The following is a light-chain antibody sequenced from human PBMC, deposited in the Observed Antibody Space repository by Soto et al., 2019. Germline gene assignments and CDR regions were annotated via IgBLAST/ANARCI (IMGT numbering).Light chain of an antibody. V-gene: IGKV1-5*01. CDR3: QQYNSYSPT. Sequence: DIQMTQSPSTLSASVGDRVTITCRASQSISSWLAWYQQKPGKAPKLLIYDASSLESGVPSRFRGSGSGTEFTLTISSLQPDDFATYYCQQYNSYSPTFGQGTKVDIK. CDR2: DAS. CDR1: QSISSW. J-gene: IGKJ1*01.